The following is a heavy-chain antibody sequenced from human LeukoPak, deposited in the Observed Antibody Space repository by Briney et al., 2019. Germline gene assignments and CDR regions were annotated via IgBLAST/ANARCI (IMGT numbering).Heavy chain of an antibody. V-gene: IGHV4-4*09. J-gene: IGHJ4*02. CDR3: ATSNDAKIAPFDH. Sequence: SETLSLTCTVSGVSMSAYQRSWVRRSPEKGLEWIGCINTKGETSYNPSLKRRVTTSVDTSKSQFSLRLTSVTAADTAVYYCATSNDAKIAPFDHWGQGAPVTVSS. D-gene: IGHD4/OR15-4a*01. CDR1: GVSMSAYQ. CDR2: INTKGET.